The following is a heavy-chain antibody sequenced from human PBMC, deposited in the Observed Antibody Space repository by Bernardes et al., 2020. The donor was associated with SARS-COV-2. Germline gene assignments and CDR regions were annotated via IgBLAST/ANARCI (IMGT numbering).Heavy chain of an antibody. V-gene: IGHV3-74*01. CDR1: GFTFSSYA. CDR3: AKPGGYSYVSPFDYYGMDV. D-gene: IGHD5-18*01. CDR2: INSDGSST. J-gene: IGHJ6*02. Sequence: GWSLRLSCAASGFTFSSYAMSWVRQAPGKGLVWVSRINSDGSSTSYADSVKGRFTISRDNAKNTLYLQMNSLRAEDTAVYYCAKPGGYSYVSPFDYYGMDVWGQGTTVTVSS.